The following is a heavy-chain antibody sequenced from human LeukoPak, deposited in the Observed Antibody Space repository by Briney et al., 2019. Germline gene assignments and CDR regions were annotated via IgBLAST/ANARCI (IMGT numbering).Heavy chain of an antibody. CDR1: GYTFTGYY. V-gene: IGHV1-2*02. D-gene: IGHD3-22*01. J-gene: IGHJ4*02. Sequence: ASVKVSRKASGYTFTGYYMHWVRQAPGQGLEWMGWINPNSGGTNYAQKFQGRVTMTRDTSISTAYMELSRLRSDDTAVYYCARVETTHYDSSGYLLEYWGQGTLVTVSS. CDR2: INPNSGGT. CDR3: ARVETTHYDSSGYLLEY.